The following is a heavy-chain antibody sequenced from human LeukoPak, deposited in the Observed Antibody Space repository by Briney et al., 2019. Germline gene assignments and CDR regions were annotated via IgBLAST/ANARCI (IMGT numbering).Heavy chain of an antibody. Sequence: SGGSLRLSCAASGFPFNEVWMSWVRQAPGKGLEWVGRIKSNLDGGTTDHAAPVKDRFTISRDDSTNTMFLHMSRLKTEDTAVYYCTTDPLMETSEGVMDYWGQGVVVTVSS. V-gene: IGHV3-15*01. D-gene: IGHD3-16*01. CDR1: GFPFNEVW. CDR3: TTDPLMETSEGVMDY. J-gene: IGHJ4*02. CDR2: IKSNLDGGTT.